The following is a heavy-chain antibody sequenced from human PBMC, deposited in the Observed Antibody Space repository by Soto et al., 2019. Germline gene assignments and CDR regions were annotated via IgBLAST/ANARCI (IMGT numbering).Heavy chain of an antibody. J-gene: IGHJ6*02. CDR2: IDPSDSYT. CDR3: ARLDCSSTSCYSFNYYYGMDV. CDR1: GYSFTIYW. V-gene: IGHV5-10-1*01. D-gene: IGHD2-2*02. Sequence: GESLKISCKGSGYSFTIYWISWVRQMPGKGLEWMGRIDPSDSYTNYSPSFQGHVTISADKSISTAYLQWSSLKASDTAMYYCARLDCSSTSCYSFNYYYGMDVWGQGTTVTVSS.